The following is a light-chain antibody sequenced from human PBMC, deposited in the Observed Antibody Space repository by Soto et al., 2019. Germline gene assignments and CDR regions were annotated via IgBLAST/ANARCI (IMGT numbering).Light chain of an antibody. CDR3: QQRSNWPRLT. J-gene: IGKJ4*01. CDR1: QSVSNY. V-gene: IGKV3-11*01. CDR2: DAS. Sequence: EIVLTQSPATLSLSPGEGATLSCRASQSVSNYLAWYQQKPGQAPRLLIYDASNRATGIPARFSGSGSGTDFTLTISSLEPEDFTVYYCQQRSNWPRLTFGGGTKVEIK.